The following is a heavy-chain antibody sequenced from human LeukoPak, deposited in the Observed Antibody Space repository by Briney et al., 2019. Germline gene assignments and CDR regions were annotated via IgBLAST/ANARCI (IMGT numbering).Heavy chain of an antibody. CDR3: ARENGRGVISPYSDL. CDR2: IRSKAYGGTT. J-gene: IGHJ4*02. Sequence: PGGSLRFSCTASGFTFGDYAMSWVRQAPGKGLEWVGFIRSKAYGGTTEYAASVKGRFTISRDSYKNTRYLQMNSLTAEDTAVYYCARENGRGVISPYSDLWGQGTLVTVSS. D-gene: IGHD3-10*01. CDR1: GFTFGDYA. V-gene: IGHV3-49*04.